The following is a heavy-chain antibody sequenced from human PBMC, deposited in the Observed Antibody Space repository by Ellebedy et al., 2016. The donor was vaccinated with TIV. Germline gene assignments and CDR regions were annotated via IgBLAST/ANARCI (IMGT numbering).Heavy chain of an antibody. D-gene: IGHD3-22*01. Sequence: GESLKISCAASGFTFSSYWMHWVRQAPGKGLVWVSRINSDGSSTTYADSVKGRFTISRDNAKNTLYLQMNSLRVEDTAVYYCARDKSRTMIALDYWGQGTLVTVSS. J-gene: IGHJ4*02. CDR2: INSDGSST. CDR1: GFTFSSYW. V-gene: IGHV3-74*01. CDR3: ARDKSRTMIALDY.